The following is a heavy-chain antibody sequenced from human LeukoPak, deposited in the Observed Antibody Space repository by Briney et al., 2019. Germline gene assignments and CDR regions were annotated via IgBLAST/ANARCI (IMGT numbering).Heavy chain of an antibody. J-gene: IGHJ3*02. Sequence: KPGGSLRLSCAASGFTFSNAWMSWVRQAPGKGLEWVGRIKSKTDGGTTDYAAPVKGRFTISRDDSKNTLYLQMNSLKTEDTAVYYRTTDFNDYVWGSYRWGAFDIWGQGTMVTVSS. CDR3: TTDFNDYVWGSYRWGAFDI. CDR2: IKSKTDGGTT. D-gene: IGHD3-16*02. V-gene: IGHV3-15*01. CDR1: GFTFSNAW.